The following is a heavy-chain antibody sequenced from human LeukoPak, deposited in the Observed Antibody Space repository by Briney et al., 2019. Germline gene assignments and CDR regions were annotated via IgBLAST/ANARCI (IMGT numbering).Heavy chain of an antibody. Sequence: SETLSLTCAVYGGSFSGYYWSWIRQPPGKGLEWIGEINHSGSTNYNPSLKSRVTISVDTSKNQFSLKLSSVTAADTAVYYCARTPFYCTNGVCFVSAFDIWGQGTMVTVSS. D-gene: IGHD2-8*01. CDR3: ARTPFYCTNGVCFVSAFDI. CDR2: INHSGST. CDR1: GGSFSGYY. J-gene: IGHJ3*02. V-gene: IGHV4-34*01.